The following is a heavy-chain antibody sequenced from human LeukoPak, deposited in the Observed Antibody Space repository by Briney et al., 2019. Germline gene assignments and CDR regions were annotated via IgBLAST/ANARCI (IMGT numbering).Heavy chain of an antibody. J-gene: IGHJ4*02. CDR2: ISSSSSTI. Sequence: PGGSLRLSCAASGFNFSSYSMNWVRQAPGKGLEWASYISSSSSTIYYADSVKGRFTISRDNAKNSLYLQMNSLRAEDTAVYYCVTDEYYYDSSGYYSQGCDYWGQGTLVTVSS. CDR3: VTDEYYYDSSGYYSQGCDY. V-gene: IGHV3-48*01. D-gene: IGHD3-22*01. CDR1: GFNFSSYS.